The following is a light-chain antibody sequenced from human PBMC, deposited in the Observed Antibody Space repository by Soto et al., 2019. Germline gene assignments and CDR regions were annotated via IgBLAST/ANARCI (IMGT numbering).Light chain of an antibody. J-gene: IGKJ4*01. CDR1: QSVSSSY. Sequence: EILVTQSPGTLSLSPGERATLSCRASQSVSSSYLAWYQQKPGQAPRLLIYGASSRATGIPDRFSGSGSGTDFTLTISRLEPEDFAVYYCQQYGSSPQGATFGGGTKVDIK. V-gene: IGKV3-20*01. CDR2: GAS. CDR3: QQYGSSPQGAT.